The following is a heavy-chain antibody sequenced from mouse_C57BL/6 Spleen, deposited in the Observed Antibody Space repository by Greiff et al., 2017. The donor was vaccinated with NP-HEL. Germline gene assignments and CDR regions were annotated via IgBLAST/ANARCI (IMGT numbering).Heavy chain of an antibody. Sequence: QVQLQQPGAELVKPGASVKLSCKASGYTFTSYWMHWVKQRPGRGLEWIGRIDPNSGGNKYNEKFKSKDTLTVDKPSSTAYRQLSSRKYEDLAVYDGERGRVGEDGYGDAMDDWGQGTSVTVSA. CDR1: GYTFTSYW. V-gene: IGHV1-72*01. D-gene: IGHD2-3*01. CDR3: ERGRVGEDGYGDAMDD. CDR2: IDPNSGGN. J-gene: IGHJ4*01.